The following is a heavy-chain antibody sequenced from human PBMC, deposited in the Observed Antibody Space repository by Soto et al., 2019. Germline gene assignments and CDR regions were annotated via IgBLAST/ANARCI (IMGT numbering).Heavy chain of an antibody. Sequence: EVQLVQSGGGLAQPGKSLRLSCAASGFTFRKFWMHWVRQVPGKGPVWVPYISSDGTTTDYADSVKGRFTISRDNAKDTLYLQMDSLRAEDTAVYYCAIQDCTNDVCLEAAVTVGGALESWGQGTLVTVSS. CDR2: ISSDGTTT. CDR1: GFTFRKFW. CDR3: AIQDCTNDVCLEAAVTVGGALES. D-gene: IGHD2-8*01. J-gene: IGHJ1*01. V-gene: IGHV3-74*01.